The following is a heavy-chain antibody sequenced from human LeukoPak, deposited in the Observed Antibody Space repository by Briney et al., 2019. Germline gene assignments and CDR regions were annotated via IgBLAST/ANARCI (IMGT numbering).Heavy chain of an antibody. CDR1: GFAFTNAC. Sequence: GGSLRLSRAASGFAFTNACMSWVRRAPGKGLEWVGRIRSENNGGTTDYAAPVRGRFSISRDDSKSTLYLQMNSLKTEDTAVYYCTTDPGYRGLYYFDYWGQGTLVTVSS. CDR3: TTDPGYRGLYYFDY. J-gene: IGHJ4*02. V-gene: IGHV3-15*01. CDR2: IRSENNGGTT. D-gene: IGHD5-12*01.